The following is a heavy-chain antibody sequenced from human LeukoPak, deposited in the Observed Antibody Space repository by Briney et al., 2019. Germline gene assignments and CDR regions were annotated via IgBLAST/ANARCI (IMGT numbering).Heavy chain of an antibody. CDR3: TRHPPYDYVWGKIY. J-gene: IGHJ4*02. V-gene: IGHV3-21*01. Sequence: PEGSLRLSCAASGFTFSSYNMNWVRQAPGKGLEWVSSISSSSDYIYYADSVKGRFTISRDNAKNSLYLQMNSLRAEDTAVYYCTRHPPYDYVWGKIYWGQGTLVTVSS. CDR1: GFTFSSYN. D-gene: IGHD3-16*01. CDR2: ISSSSDYI.